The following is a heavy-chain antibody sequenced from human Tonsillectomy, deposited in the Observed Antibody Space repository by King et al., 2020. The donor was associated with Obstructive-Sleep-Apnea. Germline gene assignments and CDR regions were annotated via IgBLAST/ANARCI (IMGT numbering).Heavy chain of an antibody. CDR3: AREIGILTGYTLDY. Sequence: VQLVESGGGLVQPGGSLRLSCAASGFTVSSNYMSWVRQAPGKGLEWVSVIYSGGSTYYADSVKGRFTISRDNSKNTLYLQMNSLRAEDTAVYYCAREIGILTGYTLDYWGKGTLVTVSS. CDR1: GFTVSSNY. V-gene: IGHV3-66*01. CDR2: IYSGGST. J-gene: IGHJ4*02. D-gene: IGHD3-9*01.